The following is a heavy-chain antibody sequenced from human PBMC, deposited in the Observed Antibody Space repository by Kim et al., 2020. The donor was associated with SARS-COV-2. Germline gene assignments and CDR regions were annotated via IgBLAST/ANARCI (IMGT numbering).Heavy chain of an antibody. CDR3: ARGKEGWGY. V-gene: IGHV4-59*09. Sequence: GSTNYNPTGKSRVTISVDTSKNQFSLKLSSVTAADTAVYYCARGKEGWGYWGQGTLVTVSS. J-gene: IGHJ4*02. D-gene: IGHD6-19*01. CDR2: GST.